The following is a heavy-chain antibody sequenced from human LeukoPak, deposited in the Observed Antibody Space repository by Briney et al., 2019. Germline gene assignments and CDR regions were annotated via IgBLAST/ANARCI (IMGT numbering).Heavy chain of an antibody. D-gene: IGHD2-2*01. Sequence: PSETLSLTCTVSGGSISSYYWSWIRQPPGKGLEWLGYIYYSGSTYYNPSLKSRVTISVDTSKNQFSLKLSSVTAADTAVYYCARVVCSSTSCGAYFDYWGQGTLVTVSS. CDR1: GGSISSYY. J-gene: IGHJ4*02. V-gene: IGHV4-59*08. CDR2: IYYSGST. CDR3: ARVVCSSTSCGAYFDY.